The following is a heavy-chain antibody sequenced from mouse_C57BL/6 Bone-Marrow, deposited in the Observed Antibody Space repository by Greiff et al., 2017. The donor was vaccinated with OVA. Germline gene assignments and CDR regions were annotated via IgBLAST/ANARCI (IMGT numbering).Heavy chain of an antibody. CDR3: ARKDYSNLLDY. V-gene: IGHV1-81*01. Sequence: QVQLQQSGAELARPGASVKLSCKASGYTFTSYGISWVKQRTGQGLEWIGEIYPRSGNTYYNEKFKGKATLTADKSSSTAYMQLSSLTSEDSAVYYCARKDYSNLLDYWGQGTTLTVSS. J-gene: IGHJ2*01. CDR2: IYPRSGNT. CDR1: GYTFTSYG. D-gene: IGHD2-5*01.